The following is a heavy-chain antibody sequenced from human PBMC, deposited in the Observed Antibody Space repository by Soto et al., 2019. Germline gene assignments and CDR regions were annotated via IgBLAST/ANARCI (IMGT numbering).Heavy chain of an antibody. Sequence: QVQLQESGPGLVKPSETLSLTCTVSGGSVSSGSYYWSWIRQPPGKGLEWIGYIYYSGSTNYNPSLKSRVTISVDTSKNQFSPKLSSVTAADPAVYYCARGIDGWYQGRYYYGMDVWGQGTTVTVSS. V-gene: IGHV4-61*01. CDR2: IYYSGST. CDR1: GGSVSSGSYY. J-gene: IGHJ6*02. CDR3: ARGIDGWYQGRYYYGMDV. D-gene: IGHD6-19*01.